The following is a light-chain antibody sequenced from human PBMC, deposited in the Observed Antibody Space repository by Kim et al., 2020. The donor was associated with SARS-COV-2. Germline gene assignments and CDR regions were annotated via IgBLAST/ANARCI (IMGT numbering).Light chain of an antibody. CDR1: SGHSSYA. CDR3: QTWDTGIGV. V-gene: IGLV4-69*01. Sequence: QPVLIQSPSASASLGASVKLTCTLGSGHSSYAIAWHQQQPEKGPRYLMKLNSDGSHRKGDGIPDRFSGSSSGAERYLTISSLQSEDEADYYCQTWDTGIGVFGGGTKLTVL. J-gene: IGLJ3*02. CDR2: LNSDGSH.